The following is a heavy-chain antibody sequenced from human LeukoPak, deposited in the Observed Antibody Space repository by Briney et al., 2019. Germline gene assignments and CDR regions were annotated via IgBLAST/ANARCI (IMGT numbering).Heavy chain of an antibody. J-gene: IGHJ6*02. V-gene: IGHV4-61*01. CDR3: ARSEWLVFGPYYYYGMDV. Sequence: SETLSLTCTVSGGSVSSGSYYWSWIRQPPGKGLEWIGYIYYSGSTNYNPSLKSRVTISVDTSKNQFSLKLSSVTAADTAVYYCARSEWLVFGPYYYYGMDVWGQGTTVTVSS. CDR1: GGSVSSGSYY. D-gene: IGHD6-19*01. CDR2: IYYSGST.